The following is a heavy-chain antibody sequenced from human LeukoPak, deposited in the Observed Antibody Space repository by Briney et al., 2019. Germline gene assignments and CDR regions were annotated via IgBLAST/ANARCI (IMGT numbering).Heavy chain of an antibody. J-gene: IGHJ4*02. CDR3: ASSPRGPISSIYYFNY. Sequence: GGSLRLSCAASGFTFSSYSMNWVRQAPGKGPEWVSSSSSSGSYIYYADSVKGRFTISRDNAKNSLNLQMNSLRAEDTAVYYCASSPRGPISSIYYFNYWGQGTLVTVSA. CDR1: GFTFSSYS. CDR2: SSSSGSYI. V-gene: IGHV3-21*01. D-gene: IGHD6-6*01.